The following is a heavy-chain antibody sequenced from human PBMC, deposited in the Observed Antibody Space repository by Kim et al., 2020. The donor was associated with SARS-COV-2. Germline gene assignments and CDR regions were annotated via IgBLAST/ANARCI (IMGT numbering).Heavy chain of an antibody. J-gene: IGHJ4*02. CDR2: NGNT. V-gene: IGHV1-18*01. Sequence: NGNTNYAQNLQGRVTVTTDTSTSTAYMELRSLRSDDTAVYYCARGSYFRYWGQGTLVTVSS. D-gene: IGHD3-10*01. CDR3: ARGSYFRY.